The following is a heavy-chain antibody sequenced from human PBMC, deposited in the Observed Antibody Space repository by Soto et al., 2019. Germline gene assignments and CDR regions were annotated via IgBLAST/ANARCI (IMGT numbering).Heavy chain of an antibody. Sequence: GGSLRLSCAASGFTFSSYGMSWVRQAPGKGLEWVAVIWYDGSNKYYADSVKGRFIISRDDSKNTLSLQMNSLRAEDTAVYYCARDSAWLFDSWGQGTLVTVSS. V-gene: IGHV3-33*08. J-gene: IGHJ4*02. CDR1: GFTFSSYG. CDR2: IWYDGSNK. CDR3: ARDSAWLFDS. D-gene: IGHD5-12*01.